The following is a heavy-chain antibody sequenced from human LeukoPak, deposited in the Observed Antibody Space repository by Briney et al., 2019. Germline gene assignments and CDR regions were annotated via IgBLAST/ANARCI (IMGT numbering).Heavy chain of an antibody. CDR3: ARDFVYGDHNFDY. J-gene: IGHJ4*02. CDR2: ISSSSSYI. D-gene: IGHD4-17*01. Sequence: PVGSLRLSCAASGFTFSSYSMNWVRQAPGKGLEWVSSISSSSSYIYYADSVKGRFTISRDNAKNSLYLQMNSLRAEDTAVYYCARDFVYGDHNFDYWGQETLVTVSS. CDR1: GFTFSSYS. V-gene: IGHV3-21*01.